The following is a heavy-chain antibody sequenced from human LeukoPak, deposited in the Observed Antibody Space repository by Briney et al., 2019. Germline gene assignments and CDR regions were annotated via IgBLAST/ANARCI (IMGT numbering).Heavy chain of an antibody. CDR1: GFTFSSYW. V-gene: IGHV3-21*01. Sequence: GGTLRLSCAASGFTFSSYWMSWVRQAPGKGLEWVSSISSSSSYIYYADSVKGRFTISRDNAKNSLYLQMNSLRAEDTAVYYCAKLSGCSSTSCYSHDAFDIWGQGTMVTVSS. CDR2: ISSSSSYI. CDR3: AKLSGCSSTSCYSHDAFDI. J-gene: IGHJ3*02. D-gene: IGHD2-2*01.